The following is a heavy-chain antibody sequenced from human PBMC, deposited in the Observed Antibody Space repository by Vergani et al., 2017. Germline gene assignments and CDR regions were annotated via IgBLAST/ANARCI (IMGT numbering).Heavy chain of an antibody. CDR2: ISYDGSNK. Sequence: QVQLVESGGGVVQPGRSLRLSCAASGFTFSSYAMHLVRQAPGKGLEWVAVISYDGSNKYYADSVKGRFTISRDIAKNTLYLQVRSLRLEDTGVYHCVRDRGLCAGGRCYTEAWDYWGQGTPVTVSS. V-gene: IGHV3-30-3*01. D-gene: IGHD2-2*02. CDR1: GFTFSSYA. J-gene: IGHJ4*02. CDR3: VRDRGLCAGGRCYTEAWDY.